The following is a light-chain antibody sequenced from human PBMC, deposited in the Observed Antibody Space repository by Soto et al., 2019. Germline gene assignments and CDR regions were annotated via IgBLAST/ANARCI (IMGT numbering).Light chain of an antibody. CDR3: QQHGSSPIT. CDR1: QSDSTTY. J-gene: IGKJ5*01. Sequence: IVLTQSPGTLSVSPGKRATLSCRASQSDSTTYLAWYQQKPGQAPRLLIYGASSRATGIPHRFSGSGSGTDFTLTISRLDTEDFAVYYCQQHGSSPITFGQGTRLEI. V-gene: IGKV3-20*01. CDR2: GAS.